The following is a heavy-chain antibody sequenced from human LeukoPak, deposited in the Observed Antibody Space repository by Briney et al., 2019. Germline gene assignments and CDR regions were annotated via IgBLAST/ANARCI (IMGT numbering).Heavy chain of an antibody. J-gene: IGHJ4*02. CDR3: AIEHIVVVTAIAPFDY. CDR2: ISGSGGST. CDR1: GFTFSSYA. D-gene: IGHD2-21*02. V-gene: IGHV3-23*01. Sequence: GGSLRLSCAASGFTFSSYAMSWVRQAPGKGLEWVSAISGSGGSTYYADSVKGRFTISRDNSKNTLYLQMNSLRAEDTAVYYCAIEHIVVVTAIAPFDYRGQGTLVTVSS.